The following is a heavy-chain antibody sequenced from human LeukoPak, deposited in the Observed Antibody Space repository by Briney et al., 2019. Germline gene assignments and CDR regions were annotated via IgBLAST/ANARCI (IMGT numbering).Heavy chain of an antibody. Sequence: SVKVSCKASGGTFSSYAISWVRQAPGQGLEWMGGIIPIFGTANYAQKFQGRVTITADESTSTAYMVLSSLRSEDTAVYYCARVYGSGSYYFPFEYWGQGTLVTVSS. J-gene: IGHJ4*02. CDR2: IIPIFGTA. V-gene: IGHV1-69*13. CDR1: GGTFSSYA. CDR3: ARVYGSGSYYFPFEY. D-gene: IGHD3-10*01.